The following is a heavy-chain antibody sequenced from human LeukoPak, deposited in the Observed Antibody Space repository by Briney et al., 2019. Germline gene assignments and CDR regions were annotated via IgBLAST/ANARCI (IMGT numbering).Heavy chain of an antibody. CDR2: IVPIFGTA. Sequence: ASVKVSCKASGGTFSSYAISWVRQAPGQGLEWMGGIVPIFGTANYAQKFQGRVTIIADESTSTAYMELSSLRSEDTAVYYCARGPYGDYSVWYFDYWGQGTLVTVSS. CDR1: GGTFSSYA. J-gene: IGHJ4*02. CDR3: ARGPYGDYSVWYFDY. V-gene: IGHV1-69*13. D-gene: IGHD4-17*01.